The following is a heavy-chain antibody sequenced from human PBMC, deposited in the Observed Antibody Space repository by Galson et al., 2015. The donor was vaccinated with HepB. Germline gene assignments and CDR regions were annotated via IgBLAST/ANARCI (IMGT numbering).Heavy chain of an antibody. CDR2: ISSSSSYT. D-gene: IGHD3-10*01. V-gene: IGHV3-11*06. J-gene: IGHJ6*02. CDR3: ARGGSDYYGSGSRYYYYYYGMDV. CDR1: GFTFSDYY. Sequence: SLRLSCAASGFTFSDYYMSWIRQAPGKGLEWVSYISSSSSYTNYADSVKGRFTISRDNAKNSLYLQMNSLRAEDTAVYYCARGGSDYYGSGSRYYYYYYGMDVWGQVTTVTVSS.